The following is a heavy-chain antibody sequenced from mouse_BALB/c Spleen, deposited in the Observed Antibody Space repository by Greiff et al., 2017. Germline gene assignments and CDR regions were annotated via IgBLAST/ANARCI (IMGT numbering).Heavy chain of an antibody. D-gene: IGHD1-1*01. CDR3: ARYYGSSYWYFDV. J-gene: IGHJ1*01. V-gene: IGHV5-9-3*01. CDR1: GFTFSSYA. Sequence: EVKLVESGGGLVKPGGSLKLSCAASGFTFSSYAMSWVRQTPEKSLEWVATISSGGSYTYYPDSVKGRFTISRDNAKNTLYLQMSSLRSEDTAMYYCARYYGSSYWYFDVWGAGTTVTVSS. CDR2: ISSGGSYT.